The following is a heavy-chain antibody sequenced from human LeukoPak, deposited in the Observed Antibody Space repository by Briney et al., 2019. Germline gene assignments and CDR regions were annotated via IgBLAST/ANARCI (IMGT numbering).Heavy chain of an antibody. CDR1: GFTFSSYE. J-gene: IGHJ3*02. D-gene: IGHD1-26*01. CDR3: ARVIGWDEPFDI. V-gene: IGHV3-48*03. CDR2: ISSSGSTI. Sequence: GGSLRLSCAASGFTFSSYEMNWVRQAPGKGLEWVSYISSSGSTIYYADSVKGRFTVSRDNAKNTLYLQMNSLRAEDTAVYYCARVIGWDEPFDIWGQGTMVTVSS.